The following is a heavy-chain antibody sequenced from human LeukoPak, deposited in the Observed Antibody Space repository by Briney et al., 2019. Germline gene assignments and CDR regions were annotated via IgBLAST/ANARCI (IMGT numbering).Heavy chain of an antibody. CDR3: ARWYITLAFDY. CDR2: IYYSGST. CDR1: GGSISSGDYY. V-gene: IGHV4-30-4*01. D-gene: IGHD2-8*02. Sequence: SETLSLTCTVSGGSISSGDYYWSWIRQPAGKGLEWIGYIYYSGSTYYNPSLKSRVTISVDTSKNQFSLKLSSVTAADTAVYYCARWYITLAFDYWGQGTLVTVSS. J-gene: IGHJ4*02.